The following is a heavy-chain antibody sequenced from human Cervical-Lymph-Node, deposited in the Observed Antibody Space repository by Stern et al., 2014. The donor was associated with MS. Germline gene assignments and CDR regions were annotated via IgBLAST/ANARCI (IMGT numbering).Heavy chain of an antibody. Sequence: QVQLVQSGSELRMPGASMKISCEASGYTFTHYAINWVRQAPGQGLEWMGWINTDTGNPSYAQGFTGRFVFSLDASVSTAYLLISSLKTEDTAVYYCARDPEDFDAFDVWGQGTMLTVSS. V-gene: IGHV7-4-1*02. CDR1: GYTFTHYA. CDR2: INTDTGNP. CDR3: ARDPEDFDAFDV. J-gene: IGHJ3*01.